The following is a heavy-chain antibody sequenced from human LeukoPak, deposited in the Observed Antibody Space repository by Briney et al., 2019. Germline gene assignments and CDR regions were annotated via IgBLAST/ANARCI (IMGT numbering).Heavy chain of an antibody. D-gene: IGHD6-19*01. CDR2: ISGSGGST. CDR3: AKGAGYSSGWYLDY. CDR1: GFTFSSYA. J-gene: IGHJ4*02. V-gene: IGHV3-23*01. Sequence: GGSLRLSCAASGFTFSSYAMSWVRQAPGKGLEWVSAISGSGGSTYYAGSVKGRFTISRDNSKNTLYLQMNSLRAEDTAVYYCAKGAGYSSGWYLDYWGQGTLVTVSS.